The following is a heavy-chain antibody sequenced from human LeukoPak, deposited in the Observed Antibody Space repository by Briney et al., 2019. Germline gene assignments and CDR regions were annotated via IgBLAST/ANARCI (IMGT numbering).Heavy chain of an antibody. Sequence: ASETLSLTCAVYGGSFSGYYWSWIRQPPGKGLEWIGEINHSGSTNYNPSLKRRVTISVDTSKNQFSLKLSSVTAADTAVYYCARGGYYYDSSGYYYPGTFDYWGQGTLVTVSS. CDR3: ARGGYYYDSSGYYYPGTFDY. V-gene: IGHV4-34*01. CDR2: INHSGST. CDR1: GGSFSGYY. J-gene: IGHJ4*02. D-gene: IGHD3-22*01.